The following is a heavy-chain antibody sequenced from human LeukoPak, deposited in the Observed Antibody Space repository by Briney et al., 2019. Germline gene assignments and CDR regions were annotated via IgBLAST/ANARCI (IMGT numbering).Heavy chain of an antibody. Sequence: SVKVSRKASGGTFSSYAISWVRQAPGQGLEWMGGIIPIFGTANYAQKFQGRVTITADESTSTAYMELSSLRSEDTAVYYCARDNAYWFDPWGQGTLVTVSS. CDR1: GGTFSSYA. V-gene: IGHV1-69*13. CDR2: IIPIFGTA. CDR3: ARDNAYWFDP. J-gene: IGHJ5*02.